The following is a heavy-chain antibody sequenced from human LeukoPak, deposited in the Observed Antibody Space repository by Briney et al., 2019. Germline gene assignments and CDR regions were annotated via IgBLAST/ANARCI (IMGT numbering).Heavy chain of an antibody. V-gene: IGHV3-7*03. CDR3: AREDVRRIAAAEGVADYYYGMDV. CDR1: GFTFSVYW. CDR2: IKPDGSEK. J-gene: IGHJ6*02. Sequence: GGSLRLSCAASGFTFSVYWMSWVRQAPGKGLEWVALIKPDGSEKHYVDSVKGRFTIFRDNAKNSLYLQMNSLRAEDTAVYYCAREDVRRIAAAEGVADYYYGMDVWGQGTTVTVSS. D-gene: IGHD6-13*01.